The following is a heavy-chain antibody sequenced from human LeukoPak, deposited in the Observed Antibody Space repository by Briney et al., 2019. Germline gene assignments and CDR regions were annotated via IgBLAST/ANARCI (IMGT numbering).Heavy chain of an antibody. D-gene: IGHD2-15*01. CDR3: VRGYSFSPYGMDV. CDR1: GFPFSSYA. J-gene: IGHJ6*02. V-gene: IGHV3-64D*09. CDR2: ISDSGGST. Sequence: GGSLRLSCSASGFPFSSYAMHWVRQAPGKGLEYVSSISDSGGSTYYADSVKGRFTISRDNSKNTLYLQMSSLRAEDTAVYFCVRGYSFSPYGMDVWGQGTTVTVSS.